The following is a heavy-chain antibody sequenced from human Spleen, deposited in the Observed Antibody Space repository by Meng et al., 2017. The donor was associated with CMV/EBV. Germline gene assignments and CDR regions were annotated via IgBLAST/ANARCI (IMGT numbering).Heavy chain of an antibody. V-gene: IGHV3-21*01. CDR2: ISSSSTYI. Sequence: SGFTFSTYSMNWVRRAPGKGLEWVSSISSSSTYIYYADSVKGRFTISRDNAKNSLYLQMNSLRAEDTAVYYCARVFLSGSYSEPDYWGQGTLVTVSS. CDR1: GFTFSTYS. J-gene: IGHJ4*02. CDR3: ARVFLSGSYSEPDY. D-gene: IGHD1-26*01.